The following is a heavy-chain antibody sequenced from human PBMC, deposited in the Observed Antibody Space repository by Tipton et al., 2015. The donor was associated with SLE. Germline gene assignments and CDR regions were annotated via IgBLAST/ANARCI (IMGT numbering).Heavy chain of an antibody. D-gene: IGHD6-6*01. CDR1: GFIVSSNY. CDR2: MYSGGST. Sequence: SLRLSCAASGFIVSSNYMTWVRQAPGKGLEWVSVMYSGGSTYYADSVKGRFTISRDNAKNSLYLQMNSLRAEDTAVYYCARGEYSSSSGHDYWGQGTLVTVSS. CDR3: ARGEYSSSSGHDY. V-gene: IGHV3-53*01. J-gene: IGHJ4*02.